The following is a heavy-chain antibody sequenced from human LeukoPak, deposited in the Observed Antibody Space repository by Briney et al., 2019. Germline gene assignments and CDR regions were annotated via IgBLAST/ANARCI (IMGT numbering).Heavy chain of an antibody. CDR2: IYYSGST. CDR1: GGSISSYY. J-gene: IGHJ4*02. V-gene: IGHV4-59*01. CDR3: ARVNYDILTGYYSYSYYFDY. D-gene: IGHD3-9*01. Sequence: SETLSLTCTVSGGSISSYYWSWIRQPPGKGLEWIGYIYYSGSTNYNPSLKSRVTISVDTSKNQFSLKLSSVTAADTAVYYCARVNYDILTGYYSYSYYFDYWGQGTLVTVSS.